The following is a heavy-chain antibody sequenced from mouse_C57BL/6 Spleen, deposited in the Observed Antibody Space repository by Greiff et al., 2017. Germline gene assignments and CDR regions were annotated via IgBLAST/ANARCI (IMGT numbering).Heavy chain of an antibody. CDR2: IYPGDGDT. Sequence: QVQLQQSGAELVKPGASVKISCKASGYAFSSYWMNWVKQRPGKGLEWIGQIYPGDGDTNYNGKFKGKATLTADKSSSTAYMQLISLTSEDSAVYFCARCITTDAMDYWGQGTSVTVSS. CDR3: ARCITTDAMDY. CDR1: GYAFSSYW. J-gene: IGHJ4*01. D-gene: IGHD1-1*01. V-gene: IGHV1-80*01.